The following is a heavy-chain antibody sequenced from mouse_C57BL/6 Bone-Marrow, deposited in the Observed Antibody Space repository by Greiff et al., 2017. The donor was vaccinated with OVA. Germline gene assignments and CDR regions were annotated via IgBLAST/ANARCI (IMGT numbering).Heavy chain of an antibody. J-gene: IGHJ1*03. CDR2: IYPGDGDT. Sequence: QVQLQQSGPELVKPGASVKISCKASGYAFSSSWMNWVKQRPGKGLEWIGRIYPGDGDTNYNGKFKGKATLTADKSSSTAYMQLSSLTSEDSAVYFCARPLYYGSSYGYFDVWGTGTTVTVSS. D-gene: IGHD1-1*01. V-gene: IGHV1-82*01. CDR3: ARPLYYGSSYGYFDV. CDR1: GYAFSSSW.